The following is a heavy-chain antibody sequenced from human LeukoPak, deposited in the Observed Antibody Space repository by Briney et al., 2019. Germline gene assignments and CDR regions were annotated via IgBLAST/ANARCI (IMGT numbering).Heavy chain of an antibody. D-gene: IGHD2-15*01. CDR1: VGSFSGYY. CDR2: INHSGST. J-gene: IGHJ2*01. V-gene: IGHV4-34*01. CDR3: ARDHCSGGSCYSFPDWYFDL. Sequence: SATLSLTCPVYVGSFSGYYWSWIRQPPGKGLEWIGEINHSGSTNYNPSLKSRVTISVDTSKNQFSLKLSSVTAADTAVYYCARDHCSGGSCYSFPDWYFDLWGRGTLVTVSS.